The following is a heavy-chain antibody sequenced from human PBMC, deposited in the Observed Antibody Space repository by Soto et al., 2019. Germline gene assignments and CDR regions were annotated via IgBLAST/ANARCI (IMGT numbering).Heavy chain of an antibody. V-gene: IGHV3-30*18. J-gene: IGHJ6*03. CDR3: AKDGVTHWNFYYYMDV. Sequence: GGSLRLSCAASEFTFSSYGMHWVRQAPGKGLEWVAVISYDGRNKHYADSVRGRFTIFRDNSKNTVDLQMNSLRAEDTAVYYCAKDGVTHWNFYYYMDVWGKGTTVTVSS. D-gene: IGHD1-1*01. CDR1: EFTFSSYG. CDR2: ISYDGRNK.